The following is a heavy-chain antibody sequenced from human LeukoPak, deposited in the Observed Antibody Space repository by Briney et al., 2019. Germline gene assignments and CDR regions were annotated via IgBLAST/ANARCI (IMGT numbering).Heavy chain of an antibody. CDR1: GYSFPNYW. CDR2: IDPSDSDI. D-gene: IGHD7-27*01. J-gene: IGHJ4*02. Sequence: GESLKISCKGSGYSFPNYWIGWVRQMPGKGLEWMGIIDPSDSDIRYTPSFQGQVTISADKSLSTAYLQWNSLKASDTAIYYCARQTAMGRSGDYWGQGTLVTVSS. CDR3: ARQTAMGRSGDY. V-gene: IGHV5-51*01.